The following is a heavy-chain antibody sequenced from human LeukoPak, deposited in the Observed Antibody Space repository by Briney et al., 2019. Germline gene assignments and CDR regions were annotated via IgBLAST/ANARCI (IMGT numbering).Heavy chain of an antibody. D-gene: IGHD3-10*01. CDR1: GFTFSSYG. Sequence: GRSLRLSCAAPGFTFSSYGMHWVRQAPGKGLEWVAVISYDGSNKYYADSVKGRFTISRDNSKNTLYLQMNSLRAEDTAVYYCAKTRGVKNYYGMDVWGQGTTVTVSS. V-gene: IGHV3-30*18. CDR3: AKTRGVKNYYGMDV. CDR2: ISYDGSNK. J-gene: IGHJ6*02.